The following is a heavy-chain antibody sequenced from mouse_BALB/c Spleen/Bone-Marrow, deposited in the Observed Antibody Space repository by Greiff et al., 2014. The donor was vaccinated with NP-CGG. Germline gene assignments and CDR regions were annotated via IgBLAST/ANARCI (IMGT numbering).Heavy chain of an antibody. D-gene: IGHD2-4*01. CDR1: GYTFTTYW. CDR3: ARGLRDWYFDV. CDR2: INPNTDYT. Sequence: QVQLQQPGPELATPGASVKMSCKASGYTFTTYWMHWIKQRPGQGLEWIGSINPNTDYTDYNQKFKDKATLTADKSSITAYMQLSSLTSEDSAVYYCARGLRDWYFDVWGAGTTVTVPS. J-gene: IGHJ1*01. V-gene: IGHV1-4*01.